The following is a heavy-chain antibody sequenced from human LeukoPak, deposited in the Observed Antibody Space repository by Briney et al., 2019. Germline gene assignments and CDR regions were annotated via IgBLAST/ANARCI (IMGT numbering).Heavy chain of an antibody. J-gene: IGHJ6*03. D-gene: IGHD1-1*01. V-gene: IGHV4-34*01. Sequence: SETLSLTCAVYGGSFSVYYWSWIRQPPGKGLEWIGEINHSGSTNYNPSLKSRVTISVDTSKNQFSLKLSSVTAADTAVYYCARGSHGNYYYYYYMDVWGKGTTVTVSS. CDR2: INHSGST. CDR3: ARGSHGNYYYYYYMDV. CDR1: GGSFSVYY.